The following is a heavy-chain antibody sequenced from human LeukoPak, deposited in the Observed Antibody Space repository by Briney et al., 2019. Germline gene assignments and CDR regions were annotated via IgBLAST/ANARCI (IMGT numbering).Heavy chain of an antibody. Sequence: SETLSLTCAVYGGSFSGYYWSWIRQPPGKGLEWIGEINHSGSTNYNPSLKSRVTISVDTSKNQFSLKLSSVTAADTAVYYCARVDYYGSGSQRDYWGQGTLVTVSS. J-gene: IGHJ4*02. CDR3: ARVDYYGSGSQRDY. D-gene: IGHD3-10*01. CDR1: GGSFSGYY. V-gene: IGHV4-34*01. CDR2: INHSGST.